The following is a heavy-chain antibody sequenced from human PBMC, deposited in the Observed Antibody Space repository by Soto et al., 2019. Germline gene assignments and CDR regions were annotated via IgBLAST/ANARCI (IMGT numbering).Heavy chain of an antibody. Sequence: SVKVSCKASGGTFSSYTISWVRQAPGQGLEWMGRIIPILGIANYAQKFQGRVTITADKSTSTAYMELSSLRSEDTAVYYCARERGSTVTTRYYYMDVWGKGTTVTVSS. CDR1: GGTFSSYT. V-gene: IGHV1-69*04. D-gene: IGHD4-17*01. CDR2: IIPILGIA. J-gene: IGHJ6*03. CDR3: ARERGSTVTTRYYYMDV.